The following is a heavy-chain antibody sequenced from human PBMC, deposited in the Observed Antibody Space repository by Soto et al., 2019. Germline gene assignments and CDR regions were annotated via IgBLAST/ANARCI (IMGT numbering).Heavy chain of an antibody. Sequence: GSLRLSCAASGFTFNIYWMHWVRQAPGKGLVWVSRISSDGSSTTYADSVKDRFTISRDNAKNTLYLQMNSLRVEDTALYYCARAPKGYGMDVWGQGTTVTVSS. J-gene: IGHJ6*02. CDR1: GFTFNIYW. V-gene: IGHV3-74*01. CDR3: ARAPKGYGMDV. CDR2: ISSDGSST.